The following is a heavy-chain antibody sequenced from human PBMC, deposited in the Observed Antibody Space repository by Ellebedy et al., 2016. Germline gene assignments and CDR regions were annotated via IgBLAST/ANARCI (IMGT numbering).Heavy chain of an antibody. V-gene: IGHV4-59*01. D-gene: IGHD2-15*01. CDR1: GGSISSYY. CDR3: AREGEGGWFGP. J-gene: IGHJ5*02. Sequence: SETLSLTCTVSGGSISSYYWSWIRQPPGKGLEWIGYIYYSGSTNYNPPLKSRVTISVDTSKNQFSLRLSSVTAADTAVYYCAREGEGGWFGPWGQGTLVTVSS. CDR2: IYYSGST.